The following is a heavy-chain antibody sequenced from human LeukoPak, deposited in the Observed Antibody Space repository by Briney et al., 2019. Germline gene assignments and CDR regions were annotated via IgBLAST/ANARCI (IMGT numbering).Heavy chain of an antibody. CDR2: IYYSGST. D-gene: IGHD3-9*01. V-gene: IGHV4-39*01. Sequence: SETLSLTCTVSGGSISSSSYYWGWIRQPPGKGLEWIGSIYYSGSTYYNPSLKSRVTISVDTSKNQFSLRLSSVTAADTAVYYCAKVPGRYFDWLSGNWFDPWGQGTLVTVSS. CDR3: AKVPGRYFDWLSGNWFDP. CDR1: GGSISSSSYY. J-gene: IGHJ5*02.